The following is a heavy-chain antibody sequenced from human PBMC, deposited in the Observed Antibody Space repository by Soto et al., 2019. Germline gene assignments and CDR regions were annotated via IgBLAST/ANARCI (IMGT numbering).Heavy chain of an antibody. Sequence: SETLSLTCTVSGGSITNNYWSWIRQSPGKGLEWIGCSYYSGSTSYNPSLRSRVTISIDTSKTQFSLRLRSVTAADTAVYYCARLRIATNNYKWFDPWGQGTLVTVSS. J-gene: IGHJ5*02. D-gene: IGHD2-21*01. CDR2: SYYSGST. CDR3: ARLRIATNNYKWFDP. CDR1: GGSITNNY. V-gene: IGHV4-59*08.